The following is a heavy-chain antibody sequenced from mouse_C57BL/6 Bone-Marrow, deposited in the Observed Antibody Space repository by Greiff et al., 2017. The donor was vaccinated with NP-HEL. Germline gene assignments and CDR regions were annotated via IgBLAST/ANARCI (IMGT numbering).Heavy chain of an antibody. CDR1: GYTFTSYW. Sequence: QVQLQQPGTELVKPGASVKLSCKASGYTFTSYWMHWGKQGPGQGLEWIGNINPSNGGTNYNEKFKSKATLTVDKSSSTAYMQLSSLTSEDSAVYYCARWGILYYYGSSPYYFDYWGQGTTLTVSS. D-gene: IGHD1-1*01. CDR3: ARWGILYYYGSSPYYFDY. V-gene: IGHV1-53*01. CDR2: INPSNGGT. J-gene: IGHJ2*01.